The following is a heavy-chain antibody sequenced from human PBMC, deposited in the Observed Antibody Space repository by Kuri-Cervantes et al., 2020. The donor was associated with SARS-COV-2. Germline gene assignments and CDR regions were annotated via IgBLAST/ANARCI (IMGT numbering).Heavy chain of an antibody. D-gene: IGHD6-13*01. CDR3: AIAAAEFFDY. CDR2: IYSGGST. CDR1: GFTVSSNY. Sequence: GESLKISCAASGFTVSSNYMSWVRQAPGKGLEWVSVIYSGGSTHYADSVKGRFTISRDNSKNTLYLQMNSLRAEDTAVYYCAIAAAEFFDYWGQGTLVTVSS. J-gene: IGHJ4*02. V-gene: IGHV3-53*01.